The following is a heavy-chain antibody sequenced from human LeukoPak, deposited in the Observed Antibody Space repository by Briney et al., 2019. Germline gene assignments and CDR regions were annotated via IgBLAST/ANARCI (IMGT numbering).Heavy chain of an antibody. V-gene: IGHV4-34*01. CDR3: ARDRGNGYNVFDY. Sequence: SETLSLTCAVYGGSFSGYYWSWIRQPPGKGLEWIGEINHSGSTNYNPSLKSRVTISVDTSKNQFSLKLSSVTAADTAVYYCARDRGNGYNVFDYWGQGIMVTVSS. J-gene: IGHJ4*02. CDR1: GGSFSGYY. CDR2: INHSGST. D-gene: IGHD5-12*01.